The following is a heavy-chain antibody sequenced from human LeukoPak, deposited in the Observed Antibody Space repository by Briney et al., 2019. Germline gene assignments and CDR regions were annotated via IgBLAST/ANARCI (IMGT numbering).Heavy chain of an antibody. J-gene: IGHJ5*02. Sequence: NASETLSLTCAVYGGSFSAFFWSWIRQSPGKGLEWIGEISHNGTTNYSPSLKSRITISVDSSKNQFPLHVKSVTAADTAVYYCARRRLRFHPGFDPWGQGTLVTVSS. CDR2: ISHNGTT. V-gene: IGHV4-34*01. CDR1: GGSFSAFF. CDR3: ARRRLRFHPGFDP. D-gene: IGHD3-3*01.